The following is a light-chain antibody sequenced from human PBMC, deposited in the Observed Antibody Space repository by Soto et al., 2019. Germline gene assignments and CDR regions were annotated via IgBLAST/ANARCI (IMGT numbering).Light chain of an antibody. J-gene: IGLJ1*01. CDR1: SSNIGSNT. CDR3: AAWDDSLNGRV. CDR2: SNN. Sequence: LTQPPSASGTPGQRVTISCSGSSSNIGSNTVNWYQQLPGTAPKLLIYSNNQRPSGVPDRFSGSKSGTSASLAISGLQSEDEADYYCAAWDDSLNGRVFGTGTKVTVL. V-gene: IGLV1-44*01.